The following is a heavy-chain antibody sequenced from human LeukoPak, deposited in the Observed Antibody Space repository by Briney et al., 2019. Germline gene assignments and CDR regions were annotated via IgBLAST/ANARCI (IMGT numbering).Heavy chain of an antibody. Sequence: GGSLRLSCAASGFTVSSIYMSWVRQAPGKGLEWVSVIYSGGSTYYADSVKGRFTISRDNSKNTLYLQMNSLRAEDTAVYYCARDPKAYYYDSSRSANDYWGQGTLVTVAS. V-gene: IGHV3-53*01. CDR3: ARDPKAYYYDSSRSANDY. J-gene: IGHJ4*02. CDR1: GFTVSSIY. CDR2: IYSGGST. D-gene: IGHD3-22*01.